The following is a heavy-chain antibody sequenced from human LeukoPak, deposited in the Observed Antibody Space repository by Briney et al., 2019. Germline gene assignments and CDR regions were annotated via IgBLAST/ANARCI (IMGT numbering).Heavy chain of an antibody. Sequence: SETLSLTCAVYGGSFSGYYWSWIRQPPGKGLEWIGSIYYSGSTYYNPSLKSRVTISVDTSKNQFSLQLSSVTAADTAVYYCARMGLIRYCSGGSCYSTWFDPWGQGTLVTVSS. CDR1: GGSFSGYY. CDR3: ARMGLIRYCSGGSCYSTWFDP. V-gene: IGHV4-34*01. J-gene: IGHJ5*02. D-gene: IGHD2-15*01. CDR2: IYYSGST.